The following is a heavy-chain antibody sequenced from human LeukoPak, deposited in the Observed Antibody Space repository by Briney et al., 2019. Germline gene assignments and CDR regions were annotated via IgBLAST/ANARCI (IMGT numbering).Heavy chain of an antibody. CDR1: GFTFDDYG. V-gene: IGHV3-20*01. CDR3: AGGRAYYYMDV. CDR2: INWNGGST. Sequence: GGSLRLSCAASGFTFDDYGMSWVRQAPGKGLEWVSGINWNGGSTGYADSVKGRFTISRDNAKNSLYLQMNSLRAEDTALYHCAGGRAYYYMDVWGKGTTVTVSS. J-gene: IGHJ6*03.